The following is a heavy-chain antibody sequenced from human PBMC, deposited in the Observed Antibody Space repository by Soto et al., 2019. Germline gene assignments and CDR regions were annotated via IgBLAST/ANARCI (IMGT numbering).Heavy chain of an antibody. J-gene: IGHJ4*02. V-gene: IGHV3-23*01. CDR3: ANFGSGWYRDYFDY. Sequence: WWSLRLSCAASGFTFSSYAMSWVRQAPGKGLEWVSAISGSGGSTYYADSVKGRFTISRDNSKNTLYLQMNSLRAEDTAVYYCANFGSGWYRDYFDYWGQGTLVTVS. D-gene: IGHD6-19*01. CDR2: ISGSGGST. CDR1: GFTFSSYA.